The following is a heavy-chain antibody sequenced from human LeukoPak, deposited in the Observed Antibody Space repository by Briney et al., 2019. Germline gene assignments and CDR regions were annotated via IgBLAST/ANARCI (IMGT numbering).Heavy chain of an antibody. CDR1: GGSIGNSDNY. CDR3: ARVYSPGTNNFYMNL. J-gene: IGHJ6*03. CDR2: VNHSGSS. V-gene: IGHV4-39*01. D-gene: IGHD4-11*01. Sequence: SETLSLTCTVSGGSIGNSDNYGGWIRQPPGKGLEWIGCVNHSGSSYYNPSLKSRVTISVDTSKTQFSLKLRSVTAADTAVYYCARVYSPGTNNFYMNLWGKGTTVTVSS.